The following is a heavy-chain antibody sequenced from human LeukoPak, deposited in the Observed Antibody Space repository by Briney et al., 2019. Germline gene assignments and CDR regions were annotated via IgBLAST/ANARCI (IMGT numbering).Heavy chain of an antibody. D-gene: IGHD3-10*01. J-gene: IGHJ5*02. CDR1: GGSISTYY. V-gene: IGHV4-59*01. CDR3: ARVAPGSPWFDP. Sequence: PSETLSLTCTVPGGSISTYYWSWIRQPPGKGLEWIGYIYYTGSTNYNPSLKSRVTISVDTSKNQFSLRLSSVTAADTAVYYCARVAPGSPWFDPWGQGTLVTVSS. CDR2: IYYTGST.